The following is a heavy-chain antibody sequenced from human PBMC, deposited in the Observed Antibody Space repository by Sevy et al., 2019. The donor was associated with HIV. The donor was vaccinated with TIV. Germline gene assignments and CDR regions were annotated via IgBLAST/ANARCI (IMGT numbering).Heavy chain of an antibody. Sequence: GGSLRLSCAASGFTFSKYSMSWVRQPPGKGLEWVSTLSFGCGEINYADSVKGRFTISRDNSKSSVYLQMNNLRPGDTAVYYCAREGCTKPHDYWGQGTLFTVSS. CDR3: AREGCTKPHDY. D-gene: IGHD2-8*01. V-gene: IGHV3-23*01. CDR2: LSFGCGEI. CDR1: GFTFSKYS. J-gene: IGHJ4*02.